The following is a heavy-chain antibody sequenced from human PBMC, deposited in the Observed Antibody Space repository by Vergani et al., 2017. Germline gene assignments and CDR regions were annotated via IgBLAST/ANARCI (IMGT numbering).Heavy chain of an antibody. D-gene: IGHD2-2*01. CDR1: GGSISSGSYY. CDR2: IYTSGST. CDR3: ARRHCVNGREYQLLCQRWVDR. J-gene: IGHJ5*02. V-gene: IGHV4-61*02. Sequence: QVQLQQWGAGLLKPSETLSLTCTVSGGSISSGSYYWSWIRQPAGKGLEWIGRIYTSGSTNYNPSLKSRVTISVDTSKNQCSLKMSSVTAADTAVYYCARRHCVNGREYQLLCQRWVDRGGEATLATVSS.